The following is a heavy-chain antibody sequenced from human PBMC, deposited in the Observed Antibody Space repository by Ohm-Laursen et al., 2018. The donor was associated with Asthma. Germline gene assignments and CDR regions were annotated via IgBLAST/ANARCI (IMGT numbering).Heavy chain of an antibody. CDR2: IYYSGIT. D-gene: IGHD3-3*01. CDR1: GDSISSGNNY. V-gene: IGHV4-31*03. J-gene: IGHJ5*02. CDR3: ARDDYDFWSGYYIRNWFDP. Sequence: TLSLTCTVSGDSISSGNNYWSWIRQHPGKGLEWIGYIYYSGITYSNPSLRSRVSISVDTSKNQFSLKLSSATAADTAVYYCARDDYDFWSGYYIRNWFDPWGQGTLVTVSS.